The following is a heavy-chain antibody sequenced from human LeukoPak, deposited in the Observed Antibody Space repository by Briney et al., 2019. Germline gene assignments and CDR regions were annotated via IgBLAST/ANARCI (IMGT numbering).Heavy chain of an antibody. CDR1: GFTFSSYG. J-gene: IGHJ3*01. V-gene: IGHV3-23*01. CDR2: ISGGGGRT. Sequence: GGSLRLSCAASGFTFSSYGMSWVRQAPGKGLGWVSGISGGGGRTYYADSVKGRFTISRDNSKNTLSVQMNSLRAEDTALYYCAKSDHYYDSSGLDAFAFWGQGTMVTVSS. D-gene: IGHD3-22*01. CDR3: AKSDHYYDSSGLDAFAF.